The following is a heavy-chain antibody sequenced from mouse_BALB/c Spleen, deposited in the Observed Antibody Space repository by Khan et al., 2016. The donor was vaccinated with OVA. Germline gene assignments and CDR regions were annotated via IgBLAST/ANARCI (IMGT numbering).Heavy chain of an antibody. CDR2: ILPGSLSI. CDR3: GRGCYGGCAY. Sequence: QVQLKQSGADLMKPGASVKLSCKAIGYTFSSYWIEWVKQRPGHGLEWIGDILPGSLSINYNYKFTGKATFTAETSSNTAYMQLSSLTSEDSAVYHCGRGCYGGCAYWGQGTRVTVSA. D-gene: IGHD2-12*01. CDR1: GYTFSSYW. V-gene: IGHV1-9*01. J-gene: IGHJ3*01.